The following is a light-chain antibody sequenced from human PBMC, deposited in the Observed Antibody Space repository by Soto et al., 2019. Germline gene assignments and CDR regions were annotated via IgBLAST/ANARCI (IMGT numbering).Light chain of an antibody. CDR2: EAT. CDR1: SSDIGGYNL. CDR3: YSFAGSATVV. V-gene: IGLV2-23*02. J-gene: IGLJ2*01. Sequence: QSALTQPASVSGSPGQSITISCTGTSSDIGGYNLVSWYQQHPGKAPKLLIYEATKRPSGVSDRFSGSRSGNTASLTISTLQSEDEADYSCYSFAGSATVVFGGGTKVTVL.